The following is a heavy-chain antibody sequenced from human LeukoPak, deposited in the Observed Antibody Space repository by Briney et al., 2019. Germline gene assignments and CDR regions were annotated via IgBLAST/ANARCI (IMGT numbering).Heavy chain of an antibody. CDR3: ARDKLATVTTGWFDP. J-gene: IGHJ5*02. V-gene: IGHV4-30-4*01. Sequence: PSQTLSLTCTVSGGSISSGDYYWSWIRQPPGKSLEWIGYIYYSGRTYYHPSLKSRLTITVDTSKNQFSLKLNSVTAADTAVYYCARDKLATVTTGWFDPWGQGTLVTVSS. CDR2: IYYSGRT. CDR1: GGSISSGDYY. D-gene: IGHD5-12*01.